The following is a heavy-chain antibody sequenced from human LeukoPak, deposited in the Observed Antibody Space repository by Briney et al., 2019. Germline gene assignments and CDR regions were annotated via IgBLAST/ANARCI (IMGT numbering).Heavy chain of an antibody. J-gene: IGHJ6*02. D-gene: IGHD5-12*01. Sequence: SETLSLTCAVYGGSFSGYYWSWIRQPPGKGLEWIGEINHSGSTNYNPSLKSRVTISVDTSKNQFSLKLSSVTAADTAVYYCARFRQEWLRGNYYGMDVWGQGTTVTVSS. CDR3: ARFRQEWLRGNYYGMDV. CDR2: INHSGST. V-gene: IGHV4-34*01. CDR1: GGSFSGYY.